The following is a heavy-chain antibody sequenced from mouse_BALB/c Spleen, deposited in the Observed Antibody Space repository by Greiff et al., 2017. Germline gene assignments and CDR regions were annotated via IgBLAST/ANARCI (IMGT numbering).Heavy chain of an antibody. V-gene: IGHV14-3*02. J-gene: IGHJ3*01. CDR1: GFNIKDTY. CDR3: ARSPSSSY. CDR2: IDPANGNT. Sequence: EVQLQQPGAELVRPGASVKLSCKASGFNIKDTYMHWVKQRPEQGLEWIGRIDPANGNTKYDPKFQGKATITADTSSNTAYLQLSSLTSEDTAVYYCARSPSSSYWGQGTLVTVSA. D-gene: IGHD6-1*01.